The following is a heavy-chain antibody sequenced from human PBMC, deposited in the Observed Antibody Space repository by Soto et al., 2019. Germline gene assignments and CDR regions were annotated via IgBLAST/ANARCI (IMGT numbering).Heavy chain of an antibody. Sequence: DVQLLESGGDLVQPGGSLRLSCTASGFILSSYAMSWVRQAPGKGLEWVSSVRAGGDMKYNSDSVKGRFTISRDKSNNAVFLQMNILSIEDTSLYYCARGDRGGSGSPASYYYSGLDVWGQGTTVTV. D-gene: IGHD3-10*01. CDR1: GFILSSYA. CDR2: VRAGGDMK. CDR3: ARGDRGGSGSPASYYYSGLDV. V-gene: IGHV3-23*01. J-gene: IGHJ6*02.